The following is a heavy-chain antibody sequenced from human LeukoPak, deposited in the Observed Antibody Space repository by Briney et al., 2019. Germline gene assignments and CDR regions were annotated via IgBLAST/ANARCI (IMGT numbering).Heavy chain of an antibody. CDR3: ARDNWYFDL. CDR2: DQYSGRT. J-gene: IGHJ2*01. Sequence: SETLSLTCTVSGRPISIYYWSWIPQPPGKGLEWIEHDQYSGRTNYNPSLKSRVSIAVDTSKNQFSRKLSSVTAADTAVYYCARDNWYFDLWGRGTLVTVS. CDR1: GRPISIYY. V-gene: IGHV4-59*13.